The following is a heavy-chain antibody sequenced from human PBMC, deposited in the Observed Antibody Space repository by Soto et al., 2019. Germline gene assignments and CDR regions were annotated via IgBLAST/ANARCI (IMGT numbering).Heavy chain of an antibody. V-gene: IGHV2-26*01. CDR2: IFSNDEK. CDR3: ARVAFPSSYNWFDP. Sequence: QVTLKESGPVLVKPTETLTLTCTVSGFSLSHARMGVSWIRQPPGKALEWLAHIFSNDEKSYTTSLKSRLTTXKXTXXSQVVLTMTNMDPVDTATYYCARVAFPSSYNWFDPWGQGTLVTVSS. D-gene: IGHD6-19*01. CDR1: GFSLSHARMG. J-gene: IGHJ5*02.